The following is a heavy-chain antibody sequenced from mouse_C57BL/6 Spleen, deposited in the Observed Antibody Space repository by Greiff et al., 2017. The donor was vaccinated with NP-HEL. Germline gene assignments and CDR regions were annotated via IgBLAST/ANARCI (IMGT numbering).Heavy chain of an antibody. CDR1: GYTFTDYE. CDR3: TSNWFAY. Sequence: QVQLQQPGAELVRPGASVTLSCKASGYTFTDYEMHWVKQTPVHGLEWIGAIDPETGGTAYNQKFKGKAILTADKSSSTAYMELRSLTSEDSAVYYCTSNWFAYWGQGTLVTVSA. V-gene: IGHV1-15*01. CDR2: IDPETGGT. J-gene: IGHJ3*01.